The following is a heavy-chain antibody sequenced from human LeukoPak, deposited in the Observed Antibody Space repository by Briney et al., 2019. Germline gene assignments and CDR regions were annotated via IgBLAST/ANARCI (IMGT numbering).Heavy chain of an antibody. CDR1: GYTFTDYY. Sequence: GASVKVSCKASGYTFTDYYMHWVRQAPGQGLEWMGWINPNSGGTNHAQKFQGRVTMTRDTSISTAYMELSRLRSDDTAVYYCARGGWKLLREVEYWGQGTLVTVSS. CDR3: ARGGWKLLREVEY. V-gene: IGHV1-2*02. CDR2: INPNSGGT. J-gene: IGHJ4*02. D-gene: IGHD1-26*01.